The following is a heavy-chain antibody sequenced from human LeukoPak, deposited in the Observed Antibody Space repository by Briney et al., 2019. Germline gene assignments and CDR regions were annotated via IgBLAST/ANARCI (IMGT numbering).Heavy chain of an antibody. CDR2: IKYDGIDK. CDR1: GFIFTDYW. J-gene: IGHJ4*02. Sequence: GGSLRLSCAASGFIFTDYWMNWVRQAPGKGLEWVAMIKYDGIDKKYLDSVKGRFTISRDNAKNSLYLEMNSLRAEDTAMYYCARDLHYWGQGTLVTVSS. CDR3: ARDLHY. V-gene: IGHV3-7*01.